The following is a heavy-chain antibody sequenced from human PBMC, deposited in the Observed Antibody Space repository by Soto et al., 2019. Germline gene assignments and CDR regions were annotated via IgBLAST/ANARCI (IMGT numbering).Heavy chain of an antibody. V-gene: IGHV1-18*01. CDR3: ERDTESNRYND. D-gene: IGHD1-20*01. J-gene: IGHJ1*01. CDR2: IRPDNANR. Sequence: GASVKVSCKTSGYTFSTSGISWVRQAPGQGLEWVGWIRPDNANRKSAQRLQGRVTLTTDTSASTAYMELRSLTSDDTAMYYCERDTESNRYNDWGQGTLVTVSS. CDR1: GYTFSTSG.